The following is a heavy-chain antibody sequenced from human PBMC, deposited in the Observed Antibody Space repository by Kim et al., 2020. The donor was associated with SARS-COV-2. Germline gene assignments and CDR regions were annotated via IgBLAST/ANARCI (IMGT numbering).Heavy chain of an antibody. J-gene: IGHJ4*02. Sequence: SETLSLTCTVSGGSISSYYWSWIRQPPGKGLEWIGYIYYTGSTNYNPSLTSRVTISLDTSRNQFSLKLSSVTAADTAVYYCARAVAALVDYWGQGTLVTV. CDR3: ARAVAALVDY. V-gene: IGHV4-59*13. CDR1: GGSISSYY. CDR2: IYYTGST. D-gene: IGHD2-15*01.